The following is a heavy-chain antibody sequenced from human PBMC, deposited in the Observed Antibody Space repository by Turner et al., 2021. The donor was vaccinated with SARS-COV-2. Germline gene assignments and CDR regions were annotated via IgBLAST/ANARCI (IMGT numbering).Heavy chain of an antibody. V-gene: IGHV3-53*01. D-gene: IGHD3-3*01. J-gene: IGHJ6*02. Sequence: EVQLVESGGGLIQRGGSLRLPCAASGLTGSSNYMSWVRQGPGKGLEWVSVIYSGGSTYYADSVKGRFTISRDKSKNTLYLQMNSLRAEDTAVYYCARDLMEVGGMDVWGQGTTVTVSS. CDR1: GLTGSSNY. CDR3: ARDLMEVGGMDV. CDR2: IYSGGST.